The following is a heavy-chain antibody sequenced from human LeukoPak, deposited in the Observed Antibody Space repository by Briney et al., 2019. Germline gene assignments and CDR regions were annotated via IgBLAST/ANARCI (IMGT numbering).Heavy chain of an antibody. CDR2: IYYSGNT. D-gene: IGHD6-19*01. CDR1: DGSIINYY. V-gene: IGHV4-39*07. J-gene: IGHJ6*03. Sequence: PSETLSLTCTVSDGSIINYYWGWVRQAPGKGLEWIGSIYYSGNTYYNSPLKSRVTISVDTSKNQFSLKLSSVTAADTAVYYCARGYSSGWYPYYYYYYYMDVWGKGTTVTVSS. CDR3: ARGYSSGWYPYYYYYYYMDV.